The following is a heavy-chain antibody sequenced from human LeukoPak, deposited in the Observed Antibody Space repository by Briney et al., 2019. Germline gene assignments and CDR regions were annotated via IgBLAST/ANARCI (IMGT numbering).Heavy chain of an antibody. CDR2: INHSGST. V-gene: IGHV4-34*01. Sequence: SETLSLTCAVYGGSFSGYYWSWIRQPPGKGLEWIGEINHSGSTNYNPSLKSRVTISVDTSKNQFSLELSSVTAADTAVYYCARGTCSSTSCYMWYFDLWGRGTLVTVSS. CDR3: ARGTCSSTSCYMWYFDL. J-gene: IGHJ2*01. D-gene: IGHD2-2*02. CDR1: GGSFSGYY.